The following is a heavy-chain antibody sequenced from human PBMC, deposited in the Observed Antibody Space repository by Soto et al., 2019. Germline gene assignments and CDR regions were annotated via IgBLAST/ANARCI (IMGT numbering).Heavy chain of an antibody. D-gene: IGHD6-13*01. CDR2: ISSSSSYI. V-gene: IGHV3-21*04. Sequence: VQLVESGGGLVKPGGSLRLSCAASGFTFSSYSMNWVRQAPGKGLEWVSSISSSSSYIYYADSVKGRFTISRDNAKNSLYLQTNSLRAEDTAVYYCASDMGGVAAGTLDYWGQGTPVTVSS. J-gene: IGHJ4*02. CDR1: GFTFSSYS. CDR3: ASDMGGVAAGTLDY.